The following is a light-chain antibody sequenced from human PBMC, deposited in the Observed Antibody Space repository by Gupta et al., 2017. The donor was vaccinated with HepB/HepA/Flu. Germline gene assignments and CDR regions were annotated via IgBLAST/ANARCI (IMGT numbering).Light chain of an antibody. Sequence: QSALTQPASVSGSPGQSITISCTGSSSDIGAYNAVSWYQQNPGKPPKLLMYEVSNRPSGVSDRFSGSKSGTTASLTITGLQAEEEADYYCTSFKSSDNRGVFGGGTKLTVL. V-gene: IGLV2-14*01. CDR1: SSDIGAYNA. J-gene: IGLJ3*02. CDR2: EVS. CDR3: TSFKSSDNRGV.